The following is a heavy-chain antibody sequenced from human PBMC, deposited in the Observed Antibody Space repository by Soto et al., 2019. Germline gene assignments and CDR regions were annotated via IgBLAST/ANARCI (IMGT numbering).Heavy chain of an antibody. CDR3: ARLNPWELLNFYDY. D-gene: IGHD1-26*01. V-gene: IGHV4-34*01. CDR2: INHSGST. J-gene: IGHJ4*02. Sequence: PSETLSLTCAVYGGSFSGYYWSWIRQPPGKGQEWIGEINHSGSTNYNPSLKSRVTISVDTSKNQFSLKLSSVTAAVTAVYYCARLNPWELLNFYDYWGQGTLVTVSS. CDR1: GGSFSGYY.